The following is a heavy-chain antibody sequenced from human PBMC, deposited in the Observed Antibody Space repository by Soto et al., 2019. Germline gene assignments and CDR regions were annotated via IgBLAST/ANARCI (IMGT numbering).Heavy chain of an antibody. J-gene: IGHJ3*01. CDR3: ASLCFWEFIEPVSAFVF. V-gene: IGHV1-8*01. D-gene: IGHD3-10*01. Sequence: ASVKGSCKASGYTFTIYDINWVLQATGQGLEWMGWMNPNSGNTGYAQKFQGRVTMTRNTSISTAYMELSSLRSEDTAVYYCASLCFWEFIEPVSAFVFWCQGTLVSV. CDR2: MNPNSGNT. CDR1: GYTFTIYD.